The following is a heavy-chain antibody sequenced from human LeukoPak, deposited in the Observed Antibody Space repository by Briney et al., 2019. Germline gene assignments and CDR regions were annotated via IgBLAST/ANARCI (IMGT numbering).Heavy chain of an antibody. CDR1: GFSFSSYG. D-gene: IGHD2-15*01. CDR2: ITASGDAT. V-gene: IGHV3-23*01. Sequence: GGSLRLSCTASGFSFSSYGMHWVRQAPGKGLEWVSTITASGDATYYADSVKGRFTISRDNSKNTLYLQMGSLRAEDAAIYYCATDEAYCSGGSCYSFTYWGQGTLVTVSS. J-gene: IGHJ4*02. CDR3: ATDEAYCSGGSCYSFTY.